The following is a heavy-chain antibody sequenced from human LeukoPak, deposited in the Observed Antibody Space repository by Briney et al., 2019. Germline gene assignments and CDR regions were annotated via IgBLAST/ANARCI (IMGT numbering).Heavy chain of an antibody. Sequence: GGSLRLSCAASGFTLSNAAINWVRQAPGQGLEWVGLIKNKADRGTTEYAAPVKDRFTVSRDDSKNTVYLQMSSLITEDTAIYDCTREGHGTFDMWGQGTMVTVSS. J-gene: IGHJ3*02. CDR2: IKNKADRGTT. V-gene: IGHV3-15*01. CDR1: GFTLSNAA. CDR3: TREGHGTFDM.